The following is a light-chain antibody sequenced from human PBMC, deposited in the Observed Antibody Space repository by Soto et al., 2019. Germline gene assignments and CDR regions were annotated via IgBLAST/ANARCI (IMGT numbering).Light chain of an antibody. V-gene: IGKV1-27*01. Sequence: GDRVTITCRASQAISNYLACYQRKPGKLPDLLISSASTLQSGAPSRFSGSGSGTDFTLTISSLQPEDFETYSCQQSFSAPLAFGGGTKVDIK. J-gene: IGKJ4*01. CDR3: QQSFSAPLA. CDR2: SAS. CDR1: QAISNY.